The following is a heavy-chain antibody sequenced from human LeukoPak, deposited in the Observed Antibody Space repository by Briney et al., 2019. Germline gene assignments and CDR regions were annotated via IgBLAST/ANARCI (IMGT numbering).Heavy chain of an antibody. V-gene: IGHV4-59*12. CDR2: IYYSGST. J-gene: IGHJ5*02. CDR3: AREAWELLGRGWFDP. CDR1: GGSISSYY. D-gene: IGHD1-26*01. Sequence: SETLSLTCTVSGGSISSYYWSWIRQPPGKGLEWIGYIYYSGSTNYNPSLKSRVTISVDTSKNQFSLKLSSVTAADTAVYYCAREAWELLGRGWFDPWGQGTLVTVSS.